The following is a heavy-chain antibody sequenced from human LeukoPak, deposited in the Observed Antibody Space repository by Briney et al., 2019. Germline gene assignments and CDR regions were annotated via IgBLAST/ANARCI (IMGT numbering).Heavy chain of an antibody. J-gene: IGHJ5*02. V-gene: IGHV1-69*13. D-gene: IGHD2-2*01. CDR1: GGTFSSYA. CDR2: IIPIFGTA. CDR3: ARGRSEYQLLSGFDP. Sequence: SVKVSCKASGGTFSSYAISWVRQAPGQGLEWMGGIIPIFGTANYAQKFQGRVTITADESTSTAYMELSSLRSEDTAVYYCARGRSEYQLLSGFDPWGQGTLVTVSS.